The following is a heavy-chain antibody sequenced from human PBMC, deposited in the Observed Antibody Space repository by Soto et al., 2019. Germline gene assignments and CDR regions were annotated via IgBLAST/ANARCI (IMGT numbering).Heavy chain of an antibody. CDR3: ARDGPKLAYCGGDCYSAWFDP. V-gene: IGHV1-2*02. D-gene: IGHD2-21*02. Sequence: ASVKVSCKASGYTFTGYYMHWVRQAPGQGLEWMGWINPNSGGTNYAQKFQGRVTMTRDTSISTAYMEPSRLRSDDTAVYYCARDGPKLAYCGGDCYSAWFDPWGQGTLVTVSS. CDR1: GYTFTGYY. J-gene: IGHJ5*02. CDR2: INPNSGGT.